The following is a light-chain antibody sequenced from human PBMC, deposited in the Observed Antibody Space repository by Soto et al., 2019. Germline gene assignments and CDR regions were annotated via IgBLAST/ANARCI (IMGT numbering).Light chain of an antibody. CDR3: QQLHTYPIT. CDR1: QAISDY. Sequence: DIQSTQSPSFLSASVGDTVTITCRASQAISDYLAWYQQKPGKAPKLLIYAASTLQTGVPSRFSGIGSGTQFTLTISSLQPEDFATYYCQQLHTYPITFGQGTRLETK. V-gene: IGKV1-9*01. J-gene: IGKJ5*01. CDR2: AAS.